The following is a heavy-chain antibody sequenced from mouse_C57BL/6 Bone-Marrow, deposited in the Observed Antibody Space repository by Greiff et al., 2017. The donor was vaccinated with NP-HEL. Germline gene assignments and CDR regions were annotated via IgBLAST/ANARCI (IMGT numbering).Heavy chain of an antibody. CDR3: ARGYGLAY. CDR1: GYTFTSYG. V-gene: IGHV1-81*01. D-gene: IGHD2-2*01. J-gene: IGHJ3*01. Sequence: QVQLQQSGAELARPGASVKLSCKASGYTFTSYGISWVKQRTGQGLEWIGEIYPRSGNTYYTEKFKGKATLTADKSSSTAYMELRSLTSEDSAVYFCARGYGLAYWGRGTLVTVSA. CDR2: IYPRSGNT.